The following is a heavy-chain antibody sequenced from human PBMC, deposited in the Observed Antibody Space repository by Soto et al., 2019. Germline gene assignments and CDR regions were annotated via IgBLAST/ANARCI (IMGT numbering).Heavy chain of an antibody. J-gene: IGHJ6*02. CDR1: GFTVSSNY. CDR3: ATGIAAPLVYYYGMDV. Sequence: GGSLRLSCAASGFTVSSNYMSWVRQAPGKGLEWVSVIYSGGSTYYADPVKGRFTISRDNSKNTLYLQMNSLRAEDTAVYYCATGIAAPLVYYYGMDVWGQGTTVTVSS. V-gene: IGHV3-66*01. D-gene: IGHD6-13*01. CDR2: IYSGGST.